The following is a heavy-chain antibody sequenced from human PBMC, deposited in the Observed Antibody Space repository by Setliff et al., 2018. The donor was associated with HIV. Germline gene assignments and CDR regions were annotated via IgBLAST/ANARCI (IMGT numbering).Heavy chain of an antibody. CDR3: AREHSTTWPYFDF. Sequence: ASVKVSCKASGYTFSDYDVAWVRQAPGQGLEWMGWISGYSGHSSYAQKFQGRVTMTTDTSTSTAYMELRNLRSDDTALYFCAREHSTTWPYFDFWGQGTLVTVSS. CDR2: ISGYSGHS. V-gene: IGHV1-18*01. J-gene: IGHJ4*02. D-gene: IGHD6-13*01. CDR1: GYTFSDYD.